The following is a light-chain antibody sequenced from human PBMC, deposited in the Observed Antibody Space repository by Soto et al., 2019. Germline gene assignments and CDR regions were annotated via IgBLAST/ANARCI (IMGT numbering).Light chain of an antibody. J-gene: IGLJ2*01. CDR2: EVS. V-gene: IGLV2-14*01. CDR3: SSFSSIPREV. Sequence: QSALTQPASVSGSPGQSITISCTGTSSDVGGYSYVSWYQQHPGKTTKLMIYEVSNRASGVSHRFSGSKSGNTASLTISGLQTEDEADYYRSSFSSIPREVFGGGTKLTVL. CDR1: SSDVGGYSY.